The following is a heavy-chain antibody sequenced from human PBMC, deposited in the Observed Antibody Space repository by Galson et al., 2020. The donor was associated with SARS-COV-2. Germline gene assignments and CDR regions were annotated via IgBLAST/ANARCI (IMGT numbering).Heavy chain of an antibody. Sequence: SETLSLTCIVSGGSISSGGHYWNWIRQHPGKGLEWIGYIYYSGSTHYNPSLRSRVTISVDASKSQFSLRLTSVTAADTAVYYCARGGRIQLWTLGFWAQGTLVTVSS. CDR3: ARGGRIQLWTLGF. CDR2: IYYSGST. V-gene: IGHV4-31*03. D-gene: IGHD5-18*01. CDR1: GGSISSGGHY. J-gene: IGHJ4*02.